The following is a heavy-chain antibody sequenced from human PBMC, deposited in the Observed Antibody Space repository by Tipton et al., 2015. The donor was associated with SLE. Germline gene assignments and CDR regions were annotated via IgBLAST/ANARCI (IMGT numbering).Heavy chain of an antibody. D-gene: IGHD6-13*01. CDR1: GGSFSGYY. V-gene: IGHV4-34*01. CDR3: ARELAAAGRYFDL. CDR2: INHSGST. J-gene: IGHJ2*01. Sequence: TLSLTCAVYGGSFSGYYWSWIRQPPGKGLEWIGEINHSGSTNYNPSLKSRVTISVDTSKNQFSLKLSSVTAADTAVYYCARELAAAGRYFDLWGRGTLVTVSS.